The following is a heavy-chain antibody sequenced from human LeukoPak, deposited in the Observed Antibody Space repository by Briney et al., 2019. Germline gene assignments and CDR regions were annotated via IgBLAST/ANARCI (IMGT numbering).Heavy chain of an antibody. CDR1: GFTFSSYG. CDR2: IRYDGSNK. Sequence: GGSLRLSCAASGFTFSSYGMHWVRQAPGKGLEWVAFIRYDGSNKYYADSVKGRFTIFRDNSKNTLYLQMNSLRAEDTAVYYCARGAVVVVAADYWGQGTLVTVSS. D-gene: IGHD2-15*01. V-gene: IGHV3-30*02. CDR3: ARGAVVVVAADY. J-gene: IGHJ4*02.